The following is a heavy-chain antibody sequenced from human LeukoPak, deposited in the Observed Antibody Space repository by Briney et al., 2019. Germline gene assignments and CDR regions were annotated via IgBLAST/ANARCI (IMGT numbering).Heavy chain of an antibody. Sequence: GGSLRLSCAASGFTFSSYEMNWVRQAPGKGLEWVSYISSSGSTIYYADSVKGRFTISRDNAKNSLSLQMNSLRAEDTAVYYCARDSKYYDSSGYLRGGLDYWGQGTLLTVSS. J-gene: IGHJ4*02. CDR2: ISSSGSTI. CDR1: GFTFSSYE. D-gene: IGHD3-22*01. CDR3: ARDSKYYDSSGYLRGGLDY. V-gene: IGHV3-48*03.